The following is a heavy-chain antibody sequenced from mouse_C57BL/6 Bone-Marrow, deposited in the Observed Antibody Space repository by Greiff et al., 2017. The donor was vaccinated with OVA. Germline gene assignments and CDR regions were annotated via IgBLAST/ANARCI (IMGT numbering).Heavy chain of an antibody. V-gene: IGHV14-3*01. J-gene: IGHJ2*01. CDR2: IDPANGNT. Sequence: VQLQQSVAELVRPGASVKLSCTASGFTFKNTYMHWVKQRPEQGLEWIGRIDPANGNTNYAPKFQGKATITADTSSNTAYLQLSSLTSEDTAIYCCTRRGSSYEDYWGKGTTLTVAS. CDR3: TRRGSSYEDY. CDR1: GFTFKNTY. D-gene: IGHD1-1*01.